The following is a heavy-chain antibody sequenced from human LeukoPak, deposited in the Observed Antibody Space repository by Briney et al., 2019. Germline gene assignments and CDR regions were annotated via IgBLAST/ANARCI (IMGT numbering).Heavy chain of an antibody. Sequence: SETLSLTCTVSGGSITSKYWSWIRQSAGKGLEWIGRIYAPSGGTPSGDTNYNPSLRSRVTVSVDTSKNHFSLKLTSVTAADTAVYYCARADSSGWYVGYFDYWGQGTLVTVSS. V-gene: IGHV4-4*07. CDR3: ARADSSGWYVGYFDY. J-gene: IGHJ4*02. CDR2: IYAPSGGTPSGDT. CDR1: GGSITSKY. D-gene: IGHD6-19*01.